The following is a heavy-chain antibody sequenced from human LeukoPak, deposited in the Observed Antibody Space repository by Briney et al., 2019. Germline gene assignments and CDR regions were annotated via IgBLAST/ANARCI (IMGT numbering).Heavy chain of an antibody. CDR2: ISYDGSNK. CDR3: ARDWGPYYYDSSGYLAPSFDP. V-gene: IGHV3-30-3*01. D-gene: IGHD3-22*01. CDR1: GFTFSSYA. Sequence: GGSLRLSCAASGFTFSSYAMHWVRQAPGKGLEWVAVISYDGSNKYYADSVKGRFTISRDNSKNTLYLQMNSLRAEDTAVYYCARDWGPYYYDSSGYLAPSFDPWGQGTLVTVSS. J-gene: IGHJ5*02.